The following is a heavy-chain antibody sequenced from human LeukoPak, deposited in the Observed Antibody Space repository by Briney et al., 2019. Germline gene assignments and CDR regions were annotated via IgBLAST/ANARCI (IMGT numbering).Heavy chain of an antibody. J-gene: IGHJ5*01. CDR1: GGSISSSSYY. V-gene: IGHV4-39*07. CDR2: IYYSGST. CDR3: ATDGMVRGPDAWFDS. Sequence: SETLSLTCTVSGGSISSSSYYWGWIRQPPGKGLEWIGSIYYSGSTYYNPSLKSRVTISVDTSKNQFSLKLSSVTAADTAVYYCATDGMVRGPDAWFDSWGQGTLVTVSS. D-gene: IGHD3-10*01.